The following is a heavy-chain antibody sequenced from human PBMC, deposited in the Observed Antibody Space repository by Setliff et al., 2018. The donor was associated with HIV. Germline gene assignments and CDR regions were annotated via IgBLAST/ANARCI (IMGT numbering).Heavy chain of an antibody. CDR2: ISTYSDET. Sequence: GASVKVSCKPSGYTFTAYGLSWVRQAPGQGLEWMGWISTYSDETSYAQTLQGRVTMTTDTSTSTAYMELRSLRSDDTAVYYCARGYSAAGTLYYYGMDVWGQGTTVTVSS. D-gene: IGHD6-13*01. V-gene: IGHV1-18*01. J-gene: IGHJ6*02. CDR1: GYTFTAYG. CDR3: ARGYSAAGTLYYYGMDV.